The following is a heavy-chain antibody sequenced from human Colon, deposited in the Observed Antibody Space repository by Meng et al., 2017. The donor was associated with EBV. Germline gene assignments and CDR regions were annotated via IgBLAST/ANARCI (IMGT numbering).Heavy chain of an antibody. CDR2: ASYSGGQT. J-gene: IGHJ4*02. CDR1: GFFLDNYD. CDR3: AKHYVRSHDY. V-gene: IGHV3-23*01. Sequence: EVQLFGSGGGLVPPGGALRITCASSGFFLDNYDISWGRQGPGKGLGWVSAASYSGGQTYYADSVKGRFTVSRDNSKSTVYLQMDSLRVEDTAIYYCAKHYVRSHDYWGQGTLVTVSS. D-gene: IGHD3-10*02.